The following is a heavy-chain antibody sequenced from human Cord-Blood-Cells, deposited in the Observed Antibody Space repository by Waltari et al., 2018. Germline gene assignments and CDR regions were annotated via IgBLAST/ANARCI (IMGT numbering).Heavy chain of an antibody. J-gene: IGHJ3*02. CDR3: ARHDTNYYDSSGYYPYAFDI. CDR2: SCPGDSDT. V-gene: IGHV5-51*01. Sequence: EVQLVQSGAEVKKPGESLKISCKGSGYSFTSYWIGWVRQMPGKGLEWMGISCPGDSDTRYSSSFQGHVTRSADKSISTAYLHWSSLKASDTAMYYCARHDTNYYDSSGYYPYAFDIWGQGTMVTVSS. CDR1: GYSFTSYW. D-gene: IGHD3-22*01.